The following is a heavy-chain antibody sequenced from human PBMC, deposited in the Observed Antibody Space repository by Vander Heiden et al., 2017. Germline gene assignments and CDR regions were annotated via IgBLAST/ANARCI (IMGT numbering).Heavy chain of an antibody. Sequence: QVQLQQSGPGLVKPSRTLPLTCAISADSVSSNSAAWNWLRQSPSRGLEWLGRTYYRSKWYSDYAFSVRSRISINPDTTKNQFTLQLNSVTPEDTAIYYCARYTSAWYLDYWGQGTLVTVSS. CDR3: ARYTSAWYLDY. D-gene: IGHD6-25*01. J-gene: IGHJ4*02. V-gene: IGHV6-1*01. CDR2: TYYRSKWYS. CDR1: ADSVSSNSAA.